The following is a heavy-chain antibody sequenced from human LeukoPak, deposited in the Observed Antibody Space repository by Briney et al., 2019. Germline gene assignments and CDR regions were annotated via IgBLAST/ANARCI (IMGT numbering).Heavy chain of an antibody. D-gene: IGHD2-15*01. Sequence: SVKVSCTASGGTFSSYAISWVRQAPGQGLEWMGGIIPIFGTANYAQKFQGRVTITADESTSTAYMELSSLRSEDTAVYYCARYCSGGSCYFDYWGQGTLVTVSS. V-gene: IGHV1-69*13. CDR1: GGTFSSYA. J-gene: IGHJ4*02. CDR2: IIPIFGTA. CDR3: ARYCSGGSCYFDY.